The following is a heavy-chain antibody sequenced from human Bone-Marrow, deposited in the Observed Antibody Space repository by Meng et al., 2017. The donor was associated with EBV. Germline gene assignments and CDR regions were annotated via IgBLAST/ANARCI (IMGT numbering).Heavy chain of an antibody. CDR3: ARDGIAVPGGSNWFDP. CDR1: GVIFTNLA. Sequence: QWQLRSLVAEVQKPGSSVKVSCKASGVIFTNLAFTWVRQVPGKGLEWMGGFLPILGAANYAQKFQGRLTITADKSTTTAFMELRSLRVDDTAVYFCARDGIAVPGGSNWFDPWGQGTLVTVSS. CDR2: FLPILGAA. J-gene: IGHJ5*02. D-gene: IGHD6-19*01. V-gene: IGHV1-69*06.